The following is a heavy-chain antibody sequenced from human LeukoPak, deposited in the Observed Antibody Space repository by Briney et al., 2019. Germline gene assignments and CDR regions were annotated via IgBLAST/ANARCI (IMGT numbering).Heavy chain of an antibody. Sequence: SVKVSCMASGCTFTGYYMLWVRQPPAQELAWMGWINPKSSGTNYAQKFQGRVTVTRDTSISTAYLELSRLRSDDTAVYYCAREHGSGGKGIDIWGQGTMVTVSS. CDR1: GCTFTGYY. J-gene: IGHJ3*02. CDR3: AREHGSGGKGIDI. D-gene: IGHD3-10*01. V-gene: IGHV1-2*02. CDR2: INPKSSGT.